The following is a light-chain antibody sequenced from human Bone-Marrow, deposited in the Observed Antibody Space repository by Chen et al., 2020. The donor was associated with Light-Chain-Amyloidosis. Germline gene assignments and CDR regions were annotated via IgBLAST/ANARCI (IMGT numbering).Light chain of an antibody. CDR3: QQYYSTPLYT. J-gene: IGKJ2*01. CDR1: QGISNS. CDR2: AAS. Sequence: DIQMTQSPSSLSASVGDRVTITCRASQGISNSLAWYQQKPGKAPKLLLYAASRLESGVPSRFSGSGYGTDYTLSISSLQPEDFATYYCQQYYSTPLYTFGQGTKREIK. V-gene: IGKV1-NL1*01.